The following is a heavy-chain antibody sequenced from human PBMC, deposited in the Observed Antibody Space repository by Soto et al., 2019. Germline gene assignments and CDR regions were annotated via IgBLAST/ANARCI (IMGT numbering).Heavy chain of an antibody. D-gene: IGHD3-22*01. CDR1: GYTFTSYG. Sequence: QVQLVQSGAEVKKPGASVKVSCKASGYTFTSYGIIWVRQAPGQGLEWMGWISAYNGNTNYAQKLQGRLTMTTDTPPSTAYLGLRSLRSDDTAVYYCARVETYYYDSSGYLDYWGQGTLVTVSS. J-gene: IGHJ4*02. CDR3: ARVETYYYDSSGYLDY. V-gene: IGHV1-18*01. CDR2: ISAYNGNT.